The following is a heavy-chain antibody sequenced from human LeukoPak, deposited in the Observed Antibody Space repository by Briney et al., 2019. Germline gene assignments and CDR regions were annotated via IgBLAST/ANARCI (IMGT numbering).Heavy chain of an antibody. CDR1: GYTFTGYY. D-gene: IGHD2-2*01. CDR3: ARGEGYCSSTSCSNYYYYGMDV. J-gene: IGHJ6*02. V-gene: IGHV1-2*02. CDR2: INPNSGGT. Sequence: GASVKVSCKASGYTFTGYYMHWVRQAPGQGLEWMGWINPNSGGTNYAQKFQGRVTMTRDTSISTAYMELSRLRSDDTAVYYCARGEGYCSSTSCSNYYYYGMDVWGQGTTVTVSS.